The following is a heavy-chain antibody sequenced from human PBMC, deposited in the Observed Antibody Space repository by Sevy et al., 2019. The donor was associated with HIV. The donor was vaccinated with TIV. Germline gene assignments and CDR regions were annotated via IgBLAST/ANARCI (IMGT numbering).Heavy chain of an antibody. Sequence: GGSLRLSCVASGFNFNIYSMSWVRQAPVKGLEWVSTVSFGCGRINHADSVQGRFTMSRDDSKKTVYLEMNSLRAEDTAVYYCAREGCTRPHDHWGQGTLVTVSS. CDR1: GFNFNIYS. V-gene: IGHV3-23*01. D-gene: IGHD2-8*01. CDR2: VSFGCGRI. CDR3: AREGCTRPHDH. J-gene: IGHJ4*02.